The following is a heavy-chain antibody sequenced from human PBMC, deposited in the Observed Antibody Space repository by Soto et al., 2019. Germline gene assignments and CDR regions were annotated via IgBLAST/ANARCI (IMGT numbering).Heavy chain of an antibody. CDR2: ISYDGSNK. CDR3: AREPAPGNSSSWSLTYYYYGMDV. Sequence: GGSLRLSCAASGFTFSSYAMHWVRQAPGKGLEWVAVISYDGSNKYYADSVKGRFTISRDNSKNTLYLQMNSLRAEDTAVYYCAREPAPGNSSSWSLTYYYYGMDVWGQGTTVTVSS. V-gene: IGHV3-30-3*01. CDR1: GFTFSSYA. J-gene: IGHJ6*02. D-gene: IGHD6-13*01.